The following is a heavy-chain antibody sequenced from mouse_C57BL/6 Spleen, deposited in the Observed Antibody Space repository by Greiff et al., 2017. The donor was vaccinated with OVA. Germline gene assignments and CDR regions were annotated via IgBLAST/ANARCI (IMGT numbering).Heavy chain of an antibody. J-gene: IGHJ1*03. V-gene: IGHV2-2*01. Sequence: QVQLKQSGPGLVQPSQSLSITCTVSGFSLTSYGVHWVRQSPGKGLEWLGVIWSGGSTDYNAAFIFRLSISTDNFTSLVFFIMLSLHAAASALLFCARNEYYGSDCDVGGTGTTVTVAS. D-gene: IGHD1-1*01. CDR1: GFSLTSYG. CDR2: IWSGGST. CDR3: ARNEYYGSDCDV.